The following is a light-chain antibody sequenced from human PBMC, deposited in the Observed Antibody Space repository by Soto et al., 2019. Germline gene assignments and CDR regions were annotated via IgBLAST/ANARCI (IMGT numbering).Light chain of an antibody. J-gene: IGLJ1*01. CDR3: CSSAPSRTFV. CDR2: EGS. V-gene: IGLV2-23*01. Sequence: QSALTQPASVSWSPGQSITISCTGSSSAVGSYRFVSWDQHHPGKVPKLIIYEGSKRPSGVSNRFSGSEPGNTASLTISGLQAEDEADYYCCSSAPSRTFVFGSGTKVTVL. CDR1: SSAVGSYRF.